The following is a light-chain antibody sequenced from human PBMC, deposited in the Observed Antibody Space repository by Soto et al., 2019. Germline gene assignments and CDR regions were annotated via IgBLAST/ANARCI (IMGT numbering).Light chain of an antibody. CDR3: QQYGSSPRT. CDR1: QNIRSS. CDR2: GAS. Sequence: EVVMTQSPASLSASPGERVTLSCRASQNIRSSLAWYQQRPGQAPRLLIYGASTRATGIPDRFSGSGSGTDFTLTITRLEPEDFAVYFCQQYGSSPRTFGQGTRLEIK. V-gene: IGKV3-20*01. J-gene: IGKJ5*01.